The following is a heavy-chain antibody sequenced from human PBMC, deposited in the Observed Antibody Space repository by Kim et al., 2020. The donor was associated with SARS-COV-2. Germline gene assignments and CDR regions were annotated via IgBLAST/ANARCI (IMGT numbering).Heavy chain of an antibody. D-gene: IGHD1-20*01. V-gene: IGHV4-34*01. CDR3: ARVLNNQSKCRNPFDY. Sequence: SETLSLTCAVYGGSFSGYYWCWIRQPPGKGLEWIGEINHSGSTNYNPSRKSRVTISVDTSKNQFSLKLSSVTAADTVVYYCARVLNNQSKCRNPFDYWSQVTLVTVSS. CDR1: GGSFSGYY. CDR2: INHSGST. J-gene: IGHJ4*02.